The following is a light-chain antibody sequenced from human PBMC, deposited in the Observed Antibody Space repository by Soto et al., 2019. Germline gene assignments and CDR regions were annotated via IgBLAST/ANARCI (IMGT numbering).Light chain of an antibody. V-gene: IGKV3-20*01. Sequence: EIVLTQSPGTLSLSPGERATLSCRASQSVSSSYLAWYQQKPGQAPRLLIYGASSRATGIPDRFSGSGSGXDFXLTIXRLXPEDFAVYYCQQYGSSPRTFGQGTKVEIK. CDR1: QSVSSSY. J-gene: IGKJ1*01. CDR3: QQYGSSPRT. CDR2: GAS.